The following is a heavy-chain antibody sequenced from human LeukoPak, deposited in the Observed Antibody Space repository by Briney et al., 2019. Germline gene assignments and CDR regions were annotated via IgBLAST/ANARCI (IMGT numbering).Heavy chain of an antibody. V-gene: IGHV3-21*01. CDR3: AREPNYYDSSGSLSV. Sequence: GGSLRLSCAASGFTFSSYSMNWVRQAPWKGLEWVSSISSSSSYIYYADSVKGRFTISRDNAKNSLYLQMNSLRAEDTAVYYCAREPNYYDSSGSLSVWGQGTLVTVSS. D-gene: IGHD3-22*01. CDR1: GFTFSSYS. CDR2: ISSSSSYI. J-gene: IGHJ4*02.